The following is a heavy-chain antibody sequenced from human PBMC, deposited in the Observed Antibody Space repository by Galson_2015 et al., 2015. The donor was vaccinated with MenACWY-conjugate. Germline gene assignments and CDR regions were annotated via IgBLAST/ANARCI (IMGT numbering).Heavy chain of an antibody. V-gene: IGHV3-33*01. Sequence: SLRLSCAASGFTFSSYGMHWVRQAPGKGLEWVAVIWYDGSNKYYADSVKGRFTISRDNSKNTLYLQMNSLRAEDTAVYYCARDTAMVNIFYYYGMDVWGQGTTVTVSS. CDR3: ARDTAMVNIFYYYGMDV. J-gene: IGHJ6*02. CDR1: GFTFSSYG. D-gene: IGHD5-18*01. CDR2: IWYDGSNK.